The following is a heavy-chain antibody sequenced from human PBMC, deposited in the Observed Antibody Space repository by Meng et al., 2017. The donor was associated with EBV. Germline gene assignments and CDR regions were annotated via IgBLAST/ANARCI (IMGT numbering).Heavy chain of an antibody. CDR3: ARGVGTIFGVVIKNWFDP. J-gene: IGHJ5*02. Sequence: QVQQGQSGAEVKKPGASVKVSCKASGYTFTSYDINWVRQATGQGLEWMGWMNPNSGNTGYAQKFQGRVTMTRNTSISTAYMELSSLRSEDTAVYYCARGVGTIFGVVIKNWFDPWGQGTLVTVSS. V-gene: IGHV1-8*01. CDR1: GYTFTSYD. D-gene: IGHD3-3*01. CDR2: MNPNSGNT.